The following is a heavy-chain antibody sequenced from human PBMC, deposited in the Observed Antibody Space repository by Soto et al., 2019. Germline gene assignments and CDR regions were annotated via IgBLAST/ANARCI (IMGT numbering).Heavy chain of an antibody. CDR1: GFTFSSYS. CDR2: ISSSSSTI. CDR3: AREENYESPNWFDP. V-gene: IGHV3-48*02. J-gene: IGHJ5*02. Sequence: EVQLVESGGGLVQPGGSLRLSCAASGFTFSSYSMNWVRQAPGKGLEWVSYISSSSSTIYYADSVKGRFTISRDNAKNSLYLQMNSLRDEDTAVYYCAREENYESPNWFDPWGQGTLVTVSS. D-gene: IGHD3-3*01.